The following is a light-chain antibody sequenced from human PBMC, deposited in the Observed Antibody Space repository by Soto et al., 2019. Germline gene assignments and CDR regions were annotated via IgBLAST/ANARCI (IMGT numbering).Light chain of an antibody. V-gene: IGLV2-18*02. CDR2: GVT. CDR3: SSYTSSSTWV. CDR1: SSDVGNYYR. Sequence: QSVLTQPPSVSGSPGQSVTISCTGTSSDVGNYYRVSWYQQPPGTAPKLIIYGVTNRPSGVPDRFSGSKSGNTASLTISGLQAEDEADYYCSSYTSSSTWVFGGGTQLTVL. J-gene: IGLJ3*02.